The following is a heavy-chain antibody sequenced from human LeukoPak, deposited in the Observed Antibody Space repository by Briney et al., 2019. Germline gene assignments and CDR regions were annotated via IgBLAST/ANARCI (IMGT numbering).Heavy chain of an antibody. CDR3: ARVYYSSSYDYWYFDL. CDR2: IYHSGST. CDR1: GGSIRSYY. V-gene: IGHV4-59*13. J-gene: IGHJ2*01. D-gene: IGHD6-13*01. Sequence: SETLSLTCTVSGGSIRSYYWSWIRQPPGKGLEWIGYIYHSGSTDYNPSLKSRVTISVDTSKNQFSLKLSSVTAADTAVYYSARVYYSSSYDYWYFDLWGRGTLVTVSS.